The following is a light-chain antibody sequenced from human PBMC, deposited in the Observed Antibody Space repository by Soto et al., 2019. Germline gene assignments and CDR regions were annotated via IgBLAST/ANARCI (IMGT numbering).Light chain of an antibody. Sequence: QSALTQHASVFGSPGQSITISCTGTSGDVGSHDRVSWYQQYPGKAPKLMIYEVSERPSGVSDRFSGSKSANTASLAISGLRAEDEADYYCCSFADSRTWVFGGGTKLTVL. CDR1: SGDVGSHDR. CDR3: CSFADSRTWV. V-gene: IGLV2-23*02. J-gene: IGLJ3*02. CDR2: EVS.